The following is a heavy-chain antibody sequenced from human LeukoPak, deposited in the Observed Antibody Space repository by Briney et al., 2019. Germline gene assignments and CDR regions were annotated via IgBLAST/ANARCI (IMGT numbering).Heavy chain of an antibody. Sequence: SETLSLTCTVSGGSISSNSHYWGWIRQPPGKGLEWIGSMYYSGSTYYNPSLKSRVTIFVDTSKNQFSLNLSTVTAADTAVYYCARAARRAVRKNNWFDPWGQGTLVTVSS. V-gene: IGHV4-39*01. CDR3: ARAARRAVRKNNWFDP. CDR1: GGSISSNSHY. CDR2: MYYSGST. D-gene: IGHD6-6*01. J-gene: IGHJ5*02.